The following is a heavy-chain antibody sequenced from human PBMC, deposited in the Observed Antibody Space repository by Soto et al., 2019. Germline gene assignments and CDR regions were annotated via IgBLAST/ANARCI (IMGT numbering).Heavy chain of an antibody. V-gene: IGHV1-69*18. J-gene: IGHJ3*02. CDR2: VIPIYGTP. CDR3: ASAVSRDINWGAFDI. CDR1: RGALSSYA. D-gene: IGHD7-27*01. Sequence: QVQLVQSGAEVKQPGSSVKVSCKASRGALSSYAITWVRQAPGQGLDWMGRVIPIYGTPNYAQKFQGILSLTDDAYTSTAYLALSAARSEDWAVYFWASAVSRDINWGAFDIWSEASVATASS.